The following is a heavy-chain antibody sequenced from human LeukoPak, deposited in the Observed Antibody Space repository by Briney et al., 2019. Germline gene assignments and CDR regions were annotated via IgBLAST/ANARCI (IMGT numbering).Heavy chain of an antibody. J-gene: IGHJ5*02. CDR3: ARHITYYYGSGSYYRFDP. CDR2: IYYNGST. V-gene: IGHV4-59*01. Sequence: SETLSLTCTVSGGSISSFYWSWIRQPPGKGLEWLGYIYYNGSTNYNPSLRSRVTISVDTSKNQFSLKLSSVTAADTAVYYCARHITYYYGSGSYYRFDPWGQGTLVTVSS. D-gene: IGHD3-10*01. CDR1: GGSISSFY.